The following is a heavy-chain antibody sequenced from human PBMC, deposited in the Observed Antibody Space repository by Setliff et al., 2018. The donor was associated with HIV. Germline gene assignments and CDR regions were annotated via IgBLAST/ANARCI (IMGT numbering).Heavy chain of an antibody. Sequence: SETLSLTCTVSDGAINSRNHYWGWIRQPPGKGLEWIGNFYYNGNTYYDLSLKSRVAISMDTSKNQFFLDLRSATAADTAVYYCARIFGGSHQFDPWGQGTLVTVSS. CDR2: FYYNGNT. D-gene: IGHD3-3*01. J-gene: IGHJ5*02. CDR3: ARIFGGSHQFDP. CDR1: DGAINSRNHY. V-gene: IGHV4-39*01.